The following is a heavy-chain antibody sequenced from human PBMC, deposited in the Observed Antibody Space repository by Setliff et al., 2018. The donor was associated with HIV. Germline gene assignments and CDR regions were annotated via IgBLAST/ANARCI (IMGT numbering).Heavy chain of an antibody. J-gene: IGHJ6*03. Sequence: PGESLKISCKGSGYSFNNYWIGWVRQMSGKGLEWMGIIYPGDSDTTYSPSFQGQVNISADKSISTAYLQWSSLKASDTAMYYCARFVHSSGWYSSSYYSYMDVWGKGTTVTVSS. CDR2: IYPGDSDT. V-gene: IGHV5-51*01. D-gene: IGHD3-22*01. CDR1: GYSFNNYW. CDR3: ARFVHSSGWYSSSYYSYMDV.